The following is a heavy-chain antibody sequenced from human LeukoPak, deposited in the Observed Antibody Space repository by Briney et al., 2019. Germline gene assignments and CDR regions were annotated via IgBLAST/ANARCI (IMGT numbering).Heavy chain of an antibody. Sequence: GGSLRLSCTPSGFTFTSHGTSWVRQAPGKGLEWVSAVSGSGGSTYYADSVKGRFTISRDISKNTLYLQMNSLRAEDTALYYCAKRYCSGGSCYSGLDFWGQGTLVTVSS. V-gene: IGHV3-23*01. CDR1: GFTFTSHG. CDR2: VSGSGGST. D-gene: IGHD2-15*01. CDR3: AKRYCSGGSCYSGLDF. J-gene: IGHJ4*02.